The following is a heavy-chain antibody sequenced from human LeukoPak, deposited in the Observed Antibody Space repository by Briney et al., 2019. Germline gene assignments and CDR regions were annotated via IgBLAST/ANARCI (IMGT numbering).Heavy chain of an antibody. CDR2: IYYSGST. CDR3: ARVGYGDYVDY. D-gene: IGHD4-17*01. Sequence: SETLSLTCTVSGGSISSGGYYWSWIRQHPGNGLEWIGYIYYSGSTYYNPSLKSRVTISVDTSKNQFSLKLSSVTAADTAVYYCARVGYGDYVDYWGQGTLVTVSS. V-gene: IGHV4-31*03. J-gene: IGHJ4*02. CDR1: GGSISSGGYY.